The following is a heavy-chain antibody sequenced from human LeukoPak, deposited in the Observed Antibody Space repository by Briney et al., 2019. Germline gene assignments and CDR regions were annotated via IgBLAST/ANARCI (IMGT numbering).Heavy chain of an antibody. Sequence: SVKVSCKASGGTFSSYAISWVRQAPGQGLEWMGGIIPIFGTANYAQKFQGRVTITADESTSTAYVELSSLRSEGTAVYYCARGPGIAVAGTQVYIRFDPWGQGTLVTVSS. J-gene: IGHJ5*02. CDR2: IIPIFGTA. D-gene: IGHD6-19*01. CDR3: ARGPGIAVAGTQVYIRFDP. CDR1: GGTFSSYA. V-gene: IGHV1-69*13.